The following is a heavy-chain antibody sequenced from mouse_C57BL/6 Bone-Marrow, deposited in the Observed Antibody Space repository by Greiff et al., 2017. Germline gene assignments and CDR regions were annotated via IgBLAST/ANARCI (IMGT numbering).Heavy chain of an antibody. J-gene: IGHJ4*01. CDR1: GFSLTSYG. CDR2: IWRGGST. Sequence: QVQLQQSGPGLVQPSQSLSITCTVSGFSLTSYGVHWVSQSPGKGLEWLGVIWRGGSTAYNAAYMPSLSLTKDNSKCQVFFKMNILQAADTAIYYFAKNSITTLVGDYAMDYWGQGTSVTVSS. CDR3: AKNSITTLVGDYAMDY. D-gene: IGHD1-1*01. V-gene: IGHV2-5*01.